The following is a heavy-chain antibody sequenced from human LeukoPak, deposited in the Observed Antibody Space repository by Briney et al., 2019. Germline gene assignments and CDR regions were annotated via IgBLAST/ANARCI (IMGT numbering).Heavy chain of an antibody. CDR1: GGSITGSY. CDR2: IYYSGTT. CDR3: ARYGNSAVY. Sequence: SETLSLTCTVSGGSITGSYWSWLRQSPGKGLEWIGYIYYSGTTNYSPSLRSRVTMSVDTSNKQFSLKLRSVTAADTAVYYCARYGNSAVYWGQGTLVTVSS. V-gene: IGHV4-59*01. D-gene: IGHD4-23*01. J-gene: IGHJ4*02.